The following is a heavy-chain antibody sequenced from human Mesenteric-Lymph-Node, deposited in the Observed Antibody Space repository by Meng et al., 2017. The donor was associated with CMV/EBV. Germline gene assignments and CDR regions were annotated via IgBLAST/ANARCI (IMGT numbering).Heavy chain of an antibody. J-gene: IGHJ4*02. Sequence: GESLKISCAASGFTFSSYAMHWVRQAPGKGLEWVAVISYDGSNKYYADSVKGRFTISRDNSKNTLYLQMNSLRAEDTAVYYCAKGSYGYGGYFDYWGQGTLVTVSS. CDR1: GFTFSSYA. CDR2: ISYDGSNK. CDR3: AKGSYGYGGYFDY. D-gene: IGHD5-18*01. V-gene: IGHV3-30*04.